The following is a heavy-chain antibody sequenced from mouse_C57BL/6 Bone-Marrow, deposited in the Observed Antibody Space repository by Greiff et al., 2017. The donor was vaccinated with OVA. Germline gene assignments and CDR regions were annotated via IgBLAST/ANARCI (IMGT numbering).Heavy chain of an antibody. CDR2: IDPANGNT. Sequence: VQLQQSVAELVRPGASVKLSCTASGFTIKNTYMHWVKQRPEQGLEWIGRIDPANGNTKYAPKFQGKATITADTSSNTAYLQLSSLTSEDTAIYYCASYYSNYIAYWGQGNLVTVSA. CDR3: ASYYSNYIAY. J-gene: IGHJ3*01. CDR1: GFTIKNTY. V-gene: IGHV14-3*01. D-gene: IGHD2-5*01.